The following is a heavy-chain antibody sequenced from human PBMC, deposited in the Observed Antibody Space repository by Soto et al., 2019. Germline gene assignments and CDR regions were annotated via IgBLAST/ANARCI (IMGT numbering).Heavy chain of an antibody. J-gene: IGHJ4*02. CDR1: GGTFSSYA. V-gene: IGHV1-69*13. Sequence: SVKVSCKASGGTFSSYAISWVRQAPGQGLEWMGGIIPIFGTANYAQKFQGRVTITADESTSTAYMELSSLRSEDTAVYYCARTTIFGVVIYDYWGQGTLVTVSS. CDR3: ARTTIFGVVIYDY. D-gene: IGHD3-3*01. CDR2: IIPIFGTA.